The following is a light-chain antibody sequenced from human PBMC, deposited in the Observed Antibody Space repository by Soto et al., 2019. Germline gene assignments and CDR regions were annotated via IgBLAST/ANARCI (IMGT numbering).Light chain of an antibody. V-gene: IGKV3-20*01. CDR2: AAS. CDR3: QQYGSIPFA. Sequence: PGDRATLSCRASQSVSSNYLAWYQHRPGQAPRLLINAASSRATGIPDRFSGSGSGTDFTLTISRLEPEDFAVYYCQQYGSIPFAFGPGTKVDIK. CDR1: QSVSSNY. J-gene: IGKJ3*01.